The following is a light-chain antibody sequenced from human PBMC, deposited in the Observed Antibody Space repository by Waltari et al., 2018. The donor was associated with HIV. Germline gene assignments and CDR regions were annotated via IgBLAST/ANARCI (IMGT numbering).Light chain of an antibody. J-gene: IGLJ3*02. CDR2: DDS. CDR3: CSYGGDDTLV. CDR1: STKVGGYGL. V-gene: IGLV2-23*01. Sequence: QSALTQPPSVSGPLGQSITISCTGASTKVGGYGLVSWYQNRPGQAPTLIIYDDSKRPLGISSRFSGSKSGNTASLTISGLQSEDEADYYCCSYGGDDTLVFGGGTKVTAL.